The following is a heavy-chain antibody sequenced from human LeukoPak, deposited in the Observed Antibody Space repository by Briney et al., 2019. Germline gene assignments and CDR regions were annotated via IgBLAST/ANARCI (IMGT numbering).Heavy chain of an antibody. CDR3: ARDWFGVDAFDI. Sequence: ASVKVSCKASGYTFTSYYMHWVRQAPGQGLEWMGIINPSGGGTSYAQKFQGRVTMTRDTSTSTVYMELSSLRSEDTAAYYCARDWFGVDAFDIWGQGTMVTVSS. V-gene: IGHV1-46*01. CDR1: GYTFTSYY. CDR2: INPSGGGT. J-gene: IGHJ3*02. D-gene: IGHD2-8*01.